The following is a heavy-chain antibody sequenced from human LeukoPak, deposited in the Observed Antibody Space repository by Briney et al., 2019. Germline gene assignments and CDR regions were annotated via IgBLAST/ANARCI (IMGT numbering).Heavy chain of an antibody. CDR2: ICWNSGGI. CDR3: GRAGRQDNGIVTTAHGGVYYYYYYMDV. V-gene: IGHV3-9*01. CDR1: GFTFDDYA. Sequence: GGSLRLSCAASGFTFDDYAMHWVRQAPGKGLEWVSGICWNSGGIGYADSVKGRFTISRDNAKNSLYLQMNSLRAEDTAVYYCGRAGRQDNGIVTTAHGGVYYYYYYMDVWGKGTTVTVSS. J-gene: IGHJ6*03. D-gene: IGHD2-2*01.